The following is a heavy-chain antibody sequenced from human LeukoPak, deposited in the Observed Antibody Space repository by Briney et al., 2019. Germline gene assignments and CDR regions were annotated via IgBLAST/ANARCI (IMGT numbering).Heavy chain of an antibody. CDR2: IYYSGST. Sequence: SETLSLTCAVYGGSFSGYYWSWIRQPPGKGLEWIGYIYYSGSTNYNPSLKSRVTISVDTSKNQFSLKLSSVTAADTAVYYCARDTIEYSSSSFDYWGQGTLVTVSS. CDR1: GGSFSGYY. J-gene: IGHJ4*02. V-gene: IGHV4-59*01. D-gene: IGHD6-6*01. CDR3: ARDTIEYSSSSFDY.